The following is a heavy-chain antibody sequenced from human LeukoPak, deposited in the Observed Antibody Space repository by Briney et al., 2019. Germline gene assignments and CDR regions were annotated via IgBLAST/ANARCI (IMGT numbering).Heavy chain of an antibody. Sequence: GGSLRLSCAASGFTLNGYTMHWVRQAPGKGLEWVSLITWDGGSTFYADSVKGRFTISRDNINNFLFLQMNSLGTEDTALYYCAKERLRYFDSWGQGTLVTVSS. J-gene: IGHJ4*02. CDR1: GFTLNGYT. CDR3: AKERLRYFDS. V-gene: IGHV3-43*01. CDR2: ITWDGGST. D-gene: IGHD5-12*01.